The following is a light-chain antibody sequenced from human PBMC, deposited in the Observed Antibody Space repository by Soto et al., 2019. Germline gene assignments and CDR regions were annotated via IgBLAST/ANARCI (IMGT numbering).Light chain of an antibody. CDR3: QQYNNWSPFT. Sequence: EIVMTQSPGTLSLSPGERATLSCRASQSVSSSLACYQQKPRQPPRLLIYGASTRTTASPARCSGSGSGRDFTLTISSLLYEDFSVYYCQQYNNWSPFTFGPGTKVDIK. CDR2: GAS. CDR1: QSVSSS. V-gene: IGKV3-15*01. J-gene: IGKJ3*01.